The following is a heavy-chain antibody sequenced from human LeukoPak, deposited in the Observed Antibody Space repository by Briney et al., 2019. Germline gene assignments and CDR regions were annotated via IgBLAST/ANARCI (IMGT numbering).Heavy chain of an antibody. J-gene: IGHJ4*02. CDR3: ARGPAMVRGVRSDY. Sequence: SGESLRLTCAACGFTFSGYPMIWVRQAPGKGLEWIASISSSSSYIYYADSVRGRFTISRDNAKNSLYLQMNSLRAEDTAVYYCARGPAMVRGVRSDYWSQGTLVTVSS. CDR2: ISSSSSYI. CDR1: GFTFSGYP. V-gene: IGHV3-21*01. D-gene: IGHD3-10*01.